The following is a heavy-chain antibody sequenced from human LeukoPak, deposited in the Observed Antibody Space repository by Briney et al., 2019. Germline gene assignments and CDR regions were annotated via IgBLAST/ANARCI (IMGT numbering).Heavy chain of an antibody. CDR1: GGSISSSSYY. D-gene: IGHD3-10*01. CDR2: IYYSGST. CDR3: ARAVGGDGSGSL. J-gene: IGHJ4*02. Sequence: SETLSLTCTVSGGSISSSSYYWGWIRQPPGKGLEWIGSIYYSGSTPYNPSLKSRVTMSVDMSTRQISLKLSSVTAADTAVYYCARAVGGDGSGSLWGPGTLVTVSS. V-gene: IGHV4-39*07.